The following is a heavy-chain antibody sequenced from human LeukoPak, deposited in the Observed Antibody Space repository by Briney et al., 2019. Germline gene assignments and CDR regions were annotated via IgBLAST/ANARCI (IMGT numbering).Heavy chain of an antibody. V-gene: IGHV3-74*01. CDR3: ARDPVEWELLLDY. Sequence: PGGSLRLSCAASGFTFSDYWIHWVRQAPGKGLVWVSRINTDGSITNYADSVKGRFSISRDNAKNTLYLQMSSLRAEDTAVYYCARDPVEWELLLDYWGQGTLVTVSS. D-gene: IGHD1-26*01. J-gene: IGHJ4*02. CDR1: GFTFSDYW. CDR2: INTDGSIT.